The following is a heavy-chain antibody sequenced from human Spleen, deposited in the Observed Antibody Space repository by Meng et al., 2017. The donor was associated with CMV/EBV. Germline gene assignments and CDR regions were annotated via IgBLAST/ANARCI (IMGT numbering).Heavy chain of an antibody. V-gene: IGHV4-39*06. Sequence: SETLSLTCPVSGASISHNTYFWDWIRQPPGKGLEWIGSISYGGSTYYNSSLKSRVTILVDTSKSQFTLKLSSVTAADTATYYCARIFPSDYYKYDMDVWGQGTTVTVSS. D-gene: IGHD3-3*01. CDR3: ARIFPSDYYKYDMDV. CDR2: ISYGGST. J-gene: IGHJ6*02. CDR1: GASISHNTYF.